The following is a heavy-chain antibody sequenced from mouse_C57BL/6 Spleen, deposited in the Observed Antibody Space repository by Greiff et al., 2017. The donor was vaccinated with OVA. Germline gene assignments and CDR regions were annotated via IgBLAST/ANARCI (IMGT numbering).Heavy chain of an antibody. CDR2: IDPSDSET. CDR3: ARGDDYDEAWFAY. Sequence: QVQLQQPGAELVRPGSSVKLSCKASGYTFTSYWMHWVKQRPIQGLEWIGNIDPSDSETHYNQKFKDKATLTVDKSSSTAYMQRSSLTSEDSAVYYCARGDDYDEAWFAYWGQGTLVTVSA. J-gene: IGHJ3*01. D-gene: IGHD2-4*01. V-gene: IGHV1-52*01. CDR1: GYTFTSYW.